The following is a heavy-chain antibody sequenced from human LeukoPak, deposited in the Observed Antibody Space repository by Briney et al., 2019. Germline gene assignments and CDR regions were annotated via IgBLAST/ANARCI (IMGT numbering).Heavy chain of an antibody. CDR3: ARVLTSDGGDC. J-gene: IGHJ4*02. D-gene: IGHD5-24*01. V-gene: IGHV4-38-2*02. CDR1: GYSISTSYY. Sequence: SETLSLTCTVSGYSISTSYYWGWIRQPPGKGLEWIGSIYHSGRTYYNPSLKSRVSISIDTSKNQFSLKLTSVTAADSAVYYCARVLTSDGGDCWGRGTLVTVSS. CDR2: IYHSGRT.